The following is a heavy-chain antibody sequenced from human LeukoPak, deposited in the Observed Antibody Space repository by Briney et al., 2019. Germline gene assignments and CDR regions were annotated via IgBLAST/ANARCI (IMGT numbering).Heavy chain of an antibody. CDR2: ITDSGSTI. CDR3: ARSIGLTGGGVDV. CDR1: GFTFRDYN. D-gene: IGHD3-9*01. J-gene: IGHJ6*02. Sequence: GGSLRLSCAASGFTFRDYNMNWVRQAPGKGLEWVSYITDSGSTIHYADSVNGRFTISRDNAKNSLYLQMNSLRAQDSAVYYCARSIGLTGGGVDVWGRGTTVTVSS. V-gene: IGHV3-11*01.